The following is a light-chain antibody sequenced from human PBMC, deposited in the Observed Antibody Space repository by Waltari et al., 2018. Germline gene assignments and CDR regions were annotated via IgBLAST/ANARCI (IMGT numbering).Light chain of an antibody. CDR2: EDN. CDR3: CSYAGSFTLV. CDR1: RGDIGTYNL. V-gene: IGLV2-23*01. J-gene: IGLJ2*01. Sequence: QAALTQPASVSGSAGQSVTIPCTGTRGDIGTYNLVSWYQQHPGKAPKLIIYEDNNPPSGVAPRFSASKSGNTASLTISGLQAEDEADYHCCSYAGSFTLVFGGGTKVTIL.